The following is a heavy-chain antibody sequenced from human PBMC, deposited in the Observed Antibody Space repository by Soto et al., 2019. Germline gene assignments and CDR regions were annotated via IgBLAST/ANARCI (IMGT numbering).Heavy chain of an antibody. J-gene: IGHJ6*02. CDR2: IYYRGST. CDR1: GGSVSSGSYY. Sequence: QVQLQESGPGLVKPSETLSLPCTVSGGSVSSGSYYWSWIRQPPGKGLEWIGYIYYRGSTNYNPSLKSRVTISVDTSKNQFSLQLSSVTAADTAVYYCARESDYYYYGMDVWGQGTTVTVSS. V-gene: IGHV4-61*01. CDR3: ARESDYYYYGMDV.